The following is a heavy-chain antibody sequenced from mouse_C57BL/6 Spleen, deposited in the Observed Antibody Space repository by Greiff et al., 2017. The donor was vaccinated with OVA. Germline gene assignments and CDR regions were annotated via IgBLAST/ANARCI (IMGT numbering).Heavy chain of an antibody. CDR1: GYSITSDY. CDR2: ISYSGST. Sequence: EVKLMESGPGLAKPSQTLSLTCSVTGYSITSDYWNWIRKFPGNKLEYMGYISYSGSTYYNPSLKSQIPITRDTSKNQYYLQLNSVTPEDTATYYCARSPNYGSVPYFYYCGQGTTLTVSS. J-gene: IGHJ2*01. D-gene: IGHD1-1*01. V-gene: IGHV3-8*01. CDR3: ARSPNYGSVPYFYY.